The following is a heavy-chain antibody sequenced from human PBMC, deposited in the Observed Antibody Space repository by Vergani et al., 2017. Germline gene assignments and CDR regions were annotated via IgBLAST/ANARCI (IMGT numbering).Heavy chain of an antibody. CDR3: ARGCGSTSCYKRGEDWFDP. CDR2: INPSCGST. D-gene: IGHD2-2*02. J-gene: IGHJ5*02. V-gene: IGHV1-46*01. Sequence: QVQLVQSGAEVKKPGASVKVSCQASEYTFTSYYIHWVRQAPGQGLEWMGIINPSCGSTNYAQKFQGRVTMTRDTSTSTVFMELSSLRSEDTAVYYCARGCGSTSCYKRGEDWFDPWGQGTLVTVSS. CDR1: EYTFTSYY.